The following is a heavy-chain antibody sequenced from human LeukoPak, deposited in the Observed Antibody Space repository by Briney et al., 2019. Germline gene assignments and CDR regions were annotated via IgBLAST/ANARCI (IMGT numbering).Heavy chain of an antibody. V-gene: IGHV4-59*01. J-gene: IGHJ6*03. CDR2: IYYSGST. CDR1: GDSIRSYY. Sequence: PPETLSLTCTVSGDSIRSYYWSWIRQPPGKGLEWIGYIYYSGSTNYNPSLKSRVTISIDTSKNQFSLKLSSVTAADTAVYYCARGDYYYMDVWGKGTTVTVPS. CDR3: ARGDYYYMDV.